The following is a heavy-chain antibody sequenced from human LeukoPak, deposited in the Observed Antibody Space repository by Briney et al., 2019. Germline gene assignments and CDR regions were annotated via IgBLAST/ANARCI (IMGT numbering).Heavy chain of an antibody. D-gene: IGHD5-18*01. CDR2: VYHSGST. V-gene: IGHV4-38-2*02. J-gene: IGHJ4*02. CDR1: DYSISSGFY. CDR3: ARDLDTNRWVTFDY. Sequence: SETLSLTCTVSDYSISSGFYWGWIRQPPGKGLEWIGSVYHSGSTYYNPSLKSRVTISLDTSKNQFSLKLTSVNAADTAVYYCARDLDTNRWVTFDYWGQGALVTVSS.